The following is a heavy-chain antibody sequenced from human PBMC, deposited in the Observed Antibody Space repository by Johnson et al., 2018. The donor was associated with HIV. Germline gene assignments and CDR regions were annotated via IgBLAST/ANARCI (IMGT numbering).Heavy chain of an antibody. V-gene: IGHV3-30*02. CDR3: AKDVGNYWPDAFDI. J-gene: IGHJ3*02. D-gene: IGHD3-22*01. CDR2: IRYDGSNK. Sequence: QVQLVESGGGVVQPGVSLTLSCAVSGFTFSTYGMHWVRQAPGKGLEWVTFIRYDGSNKYYANSVKGRFTISRDNSKNTLYLQMKSLRAEDTAVYYCAKDVGNYWPDAFDIWGQGTMVTVSS. CDR1: GFTFSTYG.